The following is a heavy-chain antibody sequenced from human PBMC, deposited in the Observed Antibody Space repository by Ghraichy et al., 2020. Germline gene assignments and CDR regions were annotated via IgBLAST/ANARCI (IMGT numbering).Heavy chain of an antibody. CDR2: IYYSGST. J-gene: IGHJ5*02. D-gene: IGHD3-3*01. CDR3: ARIAPKRAIFGVRPGNWFDP. CDR1: GGSISSSSYY. Sequence: SQTLSLTCTVSGGSISSSSYYWGWIRQPPGKGLEWIGSIYYSGSTYYNPSLKSRVTISVDTSKNQFSLKLSSVTAADTAVYYCARIAPKRAIFGVRPGNWFDPWGQGTLVTVSS. V-gene: IGHV4-39*01.